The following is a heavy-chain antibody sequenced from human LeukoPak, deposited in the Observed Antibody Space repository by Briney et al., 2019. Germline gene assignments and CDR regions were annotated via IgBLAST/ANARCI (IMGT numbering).Heavy chain of an antibody. D-gene: IGHD3-22*01. CDR3: AKGPPDYYDSSGYYPEAFDI. CDR2: ISGSGGST. Sequence: GGSLRLSCAASGFTFSSYSMNWVRQAPGKGLEWVSAISGSGGSTYYADSVKGRFTISRDNSKNTLYLQMNSLRAEDTAVYYCAKGPPDYYDSSGYYPEAFDIWGQGTMVTVSS. V-gene: IGHV3-23*01. J-gene: IGHJ3*02. CDR1: GFTFSSYS.